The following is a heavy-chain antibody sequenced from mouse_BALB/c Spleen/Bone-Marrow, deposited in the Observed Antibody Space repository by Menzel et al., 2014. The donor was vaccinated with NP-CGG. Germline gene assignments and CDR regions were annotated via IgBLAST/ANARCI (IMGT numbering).Heavy chain of an antibody. CDR2: ISGDGRYT. J-gene: IGHJ3*01. CDR3: ARHAYYDQTEVSFVY. CDR1: GFSFCNYG. Sequence: EVKLVESGGGLVKSGGSLKLSCAASGFSFCNYGMSWVRPTPEKRLEWVATISGDGRYTFYSDSVKGRFTISRDNAKNNLYLQLSSLRSEDTALYYCARHAYYDQTEVSFVYWGQGTLVTVSA. V-gene: IGHV5-9-2*01. D-gene: IGHD2-4*01.